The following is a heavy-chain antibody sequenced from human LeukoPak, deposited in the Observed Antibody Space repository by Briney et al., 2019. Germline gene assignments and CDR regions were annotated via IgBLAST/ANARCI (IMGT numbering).Heavy chain of an antibody. V-gene: IGHV7-4-1*02. Sequence: GASVKVSCKAPGYTFTSYAMNWVRQAPGQGLEWMGWINTNTGNPTYAQGFTGRFVFSLDTSVSTAYLQISSLKAEDTAVYYCAKSVYSYETMVLFDYWGQGTLVTVSS. D-gene: IGHD5-18*01. CDR1: GYTFTSYA. CDR2: INTNTGNP. J-gene: IGHJ4*02. CDR3: AKSVYSYETMVLFDY.